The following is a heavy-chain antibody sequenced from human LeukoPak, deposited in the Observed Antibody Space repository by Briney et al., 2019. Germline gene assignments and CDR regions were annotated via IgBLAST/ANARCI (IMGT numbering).Heavy chain of an antibody. V-gene: IGHV3-53*01. CDR3: ARVSDSSGYYSMGH. D-gene: IGHD3-22*01. CDR2: VYSGGNT. J-gene: IGHJ4*02. Sequence: GGSLRLSCTVSGFTVSSNSMSWVRQAPGKGLEWVSVVYSGGNTYYADSVKGRFTMPRDTSKNTLYLQMTSLRAEDTAVYYCARVSDSSGYYSMGHWGQGTLVTVSS. CDR1: GFTVSSNS.